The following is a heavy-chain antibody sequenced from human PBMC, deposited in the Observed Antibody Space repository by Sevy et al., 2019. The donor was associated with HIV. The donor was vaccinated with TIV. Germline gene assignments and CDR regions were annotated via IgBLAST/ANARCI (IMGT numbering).Heavy chain of an antibody. CDR1: GFIFSDYY. V-gene: IGHV3-11*01. J-gene: IGHJ4*02. CDR3: AREHWYYDSSGYAGLDY. D-gene: IGHD3-22*01. Sequence: GGSLRLSCAASGFIFSDYYMSWIRQAPGKGLEWVSSISSTSGSTIDYAESVKGRFTISRDNTKNSLSLQMNSLRVEDTAMYYCAREHWYYDSSGYAGLDYWGKGTLVTVSS. CDR2: ISSTSGSTI.